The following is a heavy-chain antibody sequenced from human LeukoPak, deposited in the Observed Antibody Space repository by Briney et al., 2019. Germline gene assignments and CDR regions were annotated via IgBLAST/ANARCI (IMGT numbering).Heavy chain of an antibody. CDR2: IKSKSDGGTI. J-gene: IGHJ4*02. CDR3: TTDLDY. Sequence: PGGSLRLSCAGSGFIFRDVWMSWVRQAPGKGLEWVGRIKSKSDGGTIDYAAPAKGRVTMSRDDSKKTFSLEMNNLKTEDTGVYYCTTDLDYWGQGTLVTVSS. CDR1: GFIFRDVW. V-gene: IGHV3-15*01.